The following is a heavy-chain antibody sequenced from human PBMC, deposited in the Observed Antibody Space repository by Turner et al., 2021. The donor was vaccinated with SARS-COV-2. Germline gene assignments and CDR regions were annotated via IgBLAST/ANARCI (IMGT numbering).Heavy chain of an antibody. D-gene: IGHD3-10*01. J-gene: IGHJ4*02. Sequence: QVQLQESGPGLVKPSETLSLTCTVSGASISGSYWSWIRQSAGKGLEWIGRVHSSGSTNYSPSLNSRVTMSIDTSKNQFSLTVTSVTAADSAVYYCVETGRGYWGQGTLVTVSS. CDR1: GASISGSY. CDR3: VETGRGY. V-gene: IGHV4-4*07. CDR2: VHSSGST.